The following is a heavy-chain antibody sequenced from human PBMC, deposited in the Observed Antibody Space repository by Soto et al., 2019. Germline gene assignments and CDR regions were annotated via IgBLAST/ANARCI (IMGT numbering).Heavy chain of an antibody. CDR1: GYGFTTYW. CDR3: ARQNPSIAVVGTVSFDY. CDR2: VYPDASDV. V-gene: IGHV5-51*01. D-gene: IGHD6-19*01. Sequence: EVQLVQSGAEVKKPGESLKISCKGSGYGFTTYWIGWVRQMPGKGLEWVGIVYPDASDVRYSPSFQGQVTISADKSISTAYLQWSSLKASDTAMYYCARQNPSIAVVGTVSFDYWGQGTLVTVSS. J-gene: IGHJ4*02.